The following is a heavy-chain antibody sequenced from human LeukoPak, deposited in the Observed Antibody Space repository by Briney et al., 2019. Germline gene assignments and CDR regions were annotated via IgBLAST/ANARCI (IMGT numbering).Heavy chain of an antibody. CDR3: ARGYSTVDY. J-gene: IGHJ4*02. Sequence: PGGSLRRSCAASGFTFSDYYMSWIRQAPGKGLEWVSYISTSSSYTNYADSVKGRFTISRANAENSLYLQMNSLRAEDTAVYYCARGYSTVDYWGQGTLVTVSS. CDR2: ISTSSSYT. V-gene: IGHV3-11*03. CDR1: GFTFSDYY. D-gene: IGHD1-26*01.